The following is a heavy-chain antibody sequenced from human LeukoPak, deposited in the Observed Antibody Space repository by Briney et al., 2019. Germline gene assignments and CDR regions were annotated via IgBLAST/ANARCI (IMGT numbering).Heavy chain of an antibody. J-gene: IGHJ6*02. Sequence: GSSEKVSCKASGGTFSSYAISWVRQAPGQGLEWMGRIIPILGIANYAQKFQGRVTITADKSTSTAYMELSSLRSEDTAVYYCARDRYGSGSYYYYYYGMDVWGQGTTGTVSS. CDR2: IIPILGIA. CDR1: GGTFSSYA. CDR3: ARDRYGSGSYYYYYYGMDV. V-gene: IGHV1-69*04. D-gene: IGHD3-10*01.